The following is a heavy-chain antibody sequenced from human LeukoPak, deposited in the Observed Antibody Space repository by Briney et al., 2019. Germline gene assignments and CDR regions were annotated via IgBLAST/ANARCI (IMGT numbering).Heavy chain of an antibody. CDR2: IYYSGST. Sequence: SETLSLTCTVSGGSISFSTYFWGWIRQSPGKGLEWIGSIYYSGSTYYNPSLTSRVTISVDTSKNQFSLKLSSVTAADTAVYYCARAGYSSSWCYFDYWGQGTLVTVSS. D-gene: IGHD6-13*01. CDR1: GGSISFSTYF. J-gene: IGHJ4*02. V-gene: IGHV4-39*07. CDR3: ARAGYSSSWCYFDY.